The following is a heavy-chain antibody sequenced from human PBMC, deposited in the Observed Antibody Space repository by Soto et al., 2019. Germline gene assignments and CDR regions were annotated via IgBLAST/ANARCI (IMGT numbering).Heavy chain of an antibody. CDR2: IYYSGST. V-gene: IGHV4-61*01. D-gene: IGHD2-2*01. Sequence: WEPLSLTCPISCGSVRRGSSYWSCIRRPPGKGLEWIGYIYYSGSTNYNPSLKSRVTISVDTSKNQFSLKLSSVTAADTAVYYCARDWLYCSSTSCYQSEDGMDVWGQGTTVTVSS. CDR3: ARDWLYCSSTSCYQSEDGMDV. CDR1: CGSVRRGSSY. J-gene: IGHJ6*02.